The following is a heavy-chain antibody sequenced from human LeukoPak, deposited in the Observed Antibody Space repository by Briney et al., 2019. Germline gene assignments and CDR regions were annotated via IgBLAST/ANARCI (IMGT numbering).Heavy chain of an antibody. V-gene: IGHV4-61*09. D-gene: IGHD5-18*01. CDR3: ARLSGYSYGLDY. CDR2: VFTSGNT. J-gene: IGHJ4*02. Sequence: SETLSLTCAVSGGSITRGSYYWTWIRQPAGKALEWIGHVFTSGNTNYNPSLKSRVTISVDTSKNQFSLKLSSVTAADTAVYYCARLSGYSYGLDYWGQGTLVTVSS. CDR1: GGSITRGSYY.